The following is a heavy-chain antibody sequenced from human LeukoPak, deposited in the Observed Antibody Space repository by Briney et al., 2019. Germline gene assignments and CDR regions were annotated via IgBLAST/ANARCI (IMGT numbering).Heavy chain of an antibody. Sequence: PGRSLRLSCAASGFTFSTYGMHWVRQAPGKGLEWVAVIWYDGSNKYCADSVKGRLTISRDNSKNTLYLQMNSLRAEDTAVYYCARGIESRYYFDYWGQGTLVTVSS. V-gene: IGHV3-33*01. J-gene: IGHJ4*02. CDR1: GFTFSTYG. CDR2: IWYDGSNK. D-gene: IGHD2-15*01. CDR3: ARGIESRYYFDY.